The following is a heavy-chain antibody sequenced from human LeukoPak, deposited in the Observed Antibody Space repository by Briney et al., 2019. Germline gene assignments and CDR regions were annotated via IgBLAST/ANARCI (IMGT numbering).Heavy chain of an antibody. Sequence: GGSLRLSCAASGFTFSSYWMSWVRQAPGKGLEWVANIKQDGSEKYYVDSVKGRFTISRDNAKNSLYLQMNSLRAEDTAVYYCARGIAAAGTSLFKPAYFDYWGQGTLVTVSS. D-gene: IGHD6-13*01. CDR3: ARGIAAAGTSLFKPAYFDY. CDR1: GFTFSSYW. V-gene: IGHV3-7*01. J-gene: IGHJ4*02. CDR2: IKQDGSEK.